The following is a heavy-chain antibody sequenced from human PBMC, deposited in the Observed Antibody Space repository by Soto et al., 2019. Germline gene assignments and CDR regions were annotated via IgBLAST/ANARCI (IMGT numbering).Heavy chain of an antibody. CDR3: ARAPSYDFWSGSDWFDP. CDR1: GYTFTSYD. D-gene: IGHD3-3*01. Sequence: QVQLVQSGAEVKKPGASVKVSCKASGYTFTSYDINWVRQATGQGREWMGWMNPNSGNTGYAQKFQGRVTMTRNTSISTDYMKLSSLRSEDTAVYYCARAPSYDFWSGSDWFDPWGQGTLVTVSS. CDR2: MNPNSGNT. J-gene: IGHJ5*02. V-gene: IGHV1-8*01.